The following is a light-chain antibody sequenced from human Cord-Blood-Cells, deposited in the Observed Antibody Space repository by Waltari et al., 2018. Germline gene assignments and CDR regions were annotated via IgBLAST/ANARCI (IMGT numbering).Light chain of an antibody. CDR2: EGS. CDR1: SRDVGSYNL. Sequence: QSALTQPASVSGSPGPSITISCTGTSRDVGSYNLVSWYQQHPGKAPKPMIYEGSKRPSGVSNRFSGSKSGNTASLTISGLQAEDEADYYCCSYAGSSTLVFGGGTKLTVL. J-gene: IGLJ2*01. V-gene: IGLV2-23*01. CDR3: CSYAGSSTLV.